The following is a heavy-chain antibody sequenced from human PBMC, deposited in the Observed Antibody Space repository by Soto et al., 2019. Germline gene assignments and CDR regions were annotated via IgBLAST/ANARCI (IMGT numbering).Heavy chain of an antibody. V-gene: IGHV3-9*01. J-gene: IGHJ4*02. CDR2: ISWNSGSI. D-gene: IGHD6-13*01. CDR1: GFRFDDYA. CDR3: AKDRAAVRGNFDY. Sequence: EVQLVESGGGLVQPGRSLRLSCAASGFRFDDYAMHWVRQAPGKGLEWVSGISWNSGSIDYADSVKGRFTISRDSARNYLFLQMNSLRPDDTALYFCAKDRAAVRGNFDYWGQGTLVTVSS.